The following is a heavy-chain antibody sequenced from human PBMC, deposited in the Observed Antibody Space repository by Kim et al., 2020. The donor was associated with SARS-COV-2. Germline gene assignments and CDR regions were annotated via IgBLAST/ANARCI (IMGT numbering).Heavy chain of an antibody. CDR1: GYTFTSYA. Sequence: ASVKVLCKASGYTFTSYAMHWVRQAPGQRLEWMGWINAGNGNTKYSQKFQGRVTITRDTSASTAYMELSSLRSEDTAVYYCARGQIVVVPAVHDAFDIWGQGTMVTVSS. V-gene: IGHV1-3*01. D-gene: IGHD2-2*01. J-gene: IGHJ3*02. CDR3: ARGQIVVVPAVHDAFDI. CDR2: INAGNGNT.